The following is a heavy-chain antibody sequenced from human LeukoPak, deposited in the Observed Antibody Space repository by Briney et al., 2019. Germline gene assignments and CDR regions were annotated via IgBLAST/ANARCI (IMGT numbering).Heavy chain of an antibody. CDR3: ASALRSAFGI. V-gene: IGHV4-39*01. J-gene: IGHJ3*02. D-gene: IGHD5-12*01. CDR2: IYYSGST. Sequence: SETLSLTCTVSGGSISSSSYYWGWIRQPPGKGLEWIGSIYYSGSTYYNPSLKSRVTISVDTSKNQFSLKLSSVTAADTAVYYCASALRSAFGIWGQGTMVTVSS. CDR1: GGSISSSSYY.